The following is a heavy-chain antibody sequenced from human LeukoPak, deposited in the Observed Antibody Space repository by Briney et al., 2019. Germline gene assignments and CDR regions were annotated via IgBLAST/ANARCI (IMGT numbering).Heavy chain of an antibody. CDR2: INPNSGGT. J-gene: IGHJ4*02. Sequence: ASVKVSCKASGYTFTGYYMHWVRQAPGQGLEWMGWINPNSGGTNYAQKFQGRVTMTRDTSISTAYMELSRLRSDDTAVYYCARDFGGRQWLAVCFDYWGQGTLVTVSS. V-gene: IGHV1-2*02. CDR3: ARDFGGRQWLAVCFDY. CDR1: GYTFTGYY. D-gene: IGHD6-19*01.